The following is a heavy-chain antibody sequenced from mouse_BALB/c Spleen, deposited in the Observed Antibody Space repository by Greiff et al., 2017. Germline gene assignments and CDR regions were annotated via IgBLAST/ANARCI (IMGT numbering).Heavy chain of an antibody. CDR3: ARGWVDY. Sequence: VQLQQSGAELVRPGVSVKISCKGSGYTFTDYAMHWVKQSHAKSLEWIGVISTYYGDASYNQKFTGKATMTVDKSSSTAYMELARLTSEDSAIYYCARGWVDYWGQGTTLTVSS. CDR1: GYTFTDYA. V-gene: IGHV1S137*01. CDR2: ISTYYGDA. J-gene: IGHJ2*01.